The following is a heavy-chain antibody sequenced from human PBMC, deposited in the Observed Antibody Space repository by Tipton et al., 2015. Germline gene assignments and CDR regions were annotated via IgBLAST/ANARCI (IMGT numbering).Heavy chain of an antibody. CDR2: INHSGRT. V-gene: IGHV4-34*01. J-gene: IGHJ6*02. CDR3: ARDLEHGMDV. Sequence: LRLSCAVYGGSFSGYSWSWIRQPPGKGLEWIGEINHSGRTNYNPSLKSRVITSVDTSKNQFSLRLSSVTAADTAVYYCARDLEHGMDVWGQGTTVTVSS. CDR1: GGSFSGYS. D-gene: IGHD5-24*01.